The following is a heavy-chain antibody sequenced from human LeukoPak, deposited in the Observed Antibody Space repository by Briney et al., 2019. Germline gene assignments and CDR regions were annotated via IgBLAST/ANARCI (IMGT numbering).Heavy chain of an antibody. CDR3: ARELDLTDKGIDY. J-gene: IGHJ4*02. V-gene: IGHV1-2*02. CDR2: INPNSGGT. Sequence: ASVKVSCKASGYTFTGYYMHWVRQAPGQGLEWMGWINPNSGGTNYAQKFQGRVTMTRDTSISTAYMELSRLRSDDTAVYYCARELDLTDKGIDYWGQGTLVTVSS. D-gene: IGHD1-7*01. CDR1: GYTFTGYY.